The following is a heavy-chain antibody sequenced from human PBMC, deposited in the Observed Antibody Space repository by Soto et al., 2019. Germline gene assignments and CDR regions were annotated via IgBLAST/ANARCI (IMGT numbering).Heavy chain of an antibody. D-gene: IGHD2-15*01. CDR3: ARGGYCSGGTCYTKGSPFDY. CDR2: INSDGSYT. J-gene: IGHJ4*02. Sequence: PGGSLRLSCAASGFTFGSYWMHWVRQAPGTGLVWVSRINSDGSYTGYADSVKGRFTISRDNAKNTLYLQMNSLRAEDTAVYYCARGGYCSGGTCYTKGSPFDYWGQGTLVTVSS. CDR1: GFTFGSYW. V-gene: IGHV3-74*01.